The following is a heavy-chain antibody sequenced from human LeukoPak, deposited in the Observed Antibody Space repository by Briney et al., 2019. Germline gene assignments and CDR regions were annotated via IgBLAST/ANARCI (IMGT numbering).Heavy chain of an antibody. J-gene: IGHJ4*02. V-gene: IGHV3-48*03. CDR3: ARLYYYDSSGFD. Sequence: GGSLRLSCAASGFTFSSYEMNWVRQAPGKGLEWVSCISSSGSTIYYADSVKGRFTISRDNAKNSLYLQMNSLRAEDTAVYYCARLYYYDSSGFDWGQGTLVTVSS. CDR1: GFTFSSYE. D-gene: IGHD3-22*01. CDR2: ISSSGSTI.